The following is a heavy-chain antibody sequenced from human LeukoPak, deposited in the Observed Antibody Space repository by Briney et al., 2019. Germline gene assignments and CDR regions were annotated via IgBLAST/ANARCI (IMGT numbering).Heavy chain of an antibody. CDR3: ARPQFGDLLSDFFFDS. CDR2: IYPDDSVT. Sequence: GESLKISCQGSGYSFNYYWIGWVRQTPGKGLEWMGLIYPDDSVTRYSPSFHGQVTISADKSTRTAYLQWSSLKASDTAIFYCARPQFGDLLSDFFFDSWGQGTLVTVSS. D-gene: IGHD3-10*01. V-gene: IGHV5-51*01. J-gene: IGHJ4*02. CDR1: GYSFNYYW.